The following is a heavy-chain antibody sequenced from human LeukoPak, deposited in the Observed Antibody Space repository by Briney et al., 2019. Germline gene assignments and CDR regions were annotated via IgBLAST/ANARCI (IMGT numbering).Heavy chain of an antibody. CDR3: ARDLTIFDPGAFDI. CDR2: ISAYNGNT. V-gene: IGHV1-18*01. J-gene: IGHJ3*02. CDR1: GYTFTSYG. D-gene: IGHD3-3*01. Sequence: ASVKVSCKASGYTFTSYGISWVRQAPGQGLEWMGWISAYNGNTNYAQKLQGRVTMTTDTSTSTAYMELRSLRSDDTAVYYCARDLTIFDPGAFDIWGQGTMVTVSS.